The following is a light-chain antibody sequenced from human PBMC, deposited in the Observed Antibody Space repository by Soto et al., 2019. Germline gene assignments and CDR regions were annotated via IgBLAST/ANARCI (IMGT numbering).Light chain of an antibody. V-gene: IGKV3-20*01. J-gene: IGKJ1*01. CDR1: QSVSSSY. CDR3: QLYGSPTRT. CDR2: GAS. Sequence: EIVLTQSPGTLSLSPGERATLSCRASQSVSSSYLAWYQQKPGQAPRLLIYGASSRATGIPDRFSGSGSGTDFTLTISRLEPEDFAVYYCQLYGSPTRTFGQGTKVDI.